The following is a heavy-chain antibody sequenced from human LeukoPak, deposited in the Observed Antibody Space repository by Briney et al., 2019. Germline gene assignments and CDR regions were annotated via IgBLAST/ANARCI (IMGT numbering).Heavy chain of an antibody. Sequence: SETLSLTCAVYGGSFSGYYWSWIRQPPGKGLEWIGEINHSGSTNYNPSLKSRVTISVDTSKNQFSLKLSSVTAADTAVYYCARGRITGTTYYYYYMDVWDKGTTVTVSS. J-gene: IGHJ6*03. CDR3: ARGRITGTTYYYYYMDV. CDR2: INHSGST. CDR1: GGSFSGYY. D-gene: IGHD1-20*01. V-gene: IGHV4-34*01.